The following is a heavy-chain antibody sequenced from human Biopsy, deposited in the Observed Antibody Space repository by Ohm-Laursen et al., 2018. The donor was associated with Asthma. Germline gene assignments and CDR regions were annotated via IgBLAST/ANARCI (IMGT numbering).Heavy chain of an antibody. CDR1: GDSFSNYA. D-gene: IGHD5-12*01. CDR2: LIPGLGKT. CDR3: ARGYSGSDLIVYYYDGLEV. J-gene: IGHJ6*02. V-gene: IGHV1-69*10. Sequence: SVKVSCKASGDSFSNYAISWVRQAPGQGLEWMGGLIPGLGKTDHAQMFEGRVTITANESTSTAYMELSSLSSEDTAVYYCARGYSGSDLIVYYYDGLEVWGQGTTVTVSS.